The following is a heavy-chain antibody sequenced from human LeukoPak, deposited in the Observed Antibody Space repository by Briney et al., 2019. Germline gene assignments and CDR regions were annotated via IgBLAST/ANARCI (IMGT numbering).Heavy chain of an antibody. CDR3: AREGHGLIPFDY. CDR2: IQVDGITT. V-gene: IGHV3-74*03. J-gene: IGHJ4*02. Sequence: GGSLRLSCAASGFPFSSHWMHWVRQVPGKGLEWVSVIQVDGITTTYADSVKGRFTVSRDNAKNTLYLQMNSLRVEDTAVYHCAREGHGLIPFDYWGLGTPVTVSP. CDR1: GFPFSSHW.